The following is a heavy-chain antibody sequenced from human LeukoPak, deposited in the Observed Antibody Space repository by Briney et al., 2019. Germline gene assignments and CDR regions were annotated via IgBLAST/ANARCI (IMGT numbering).Heavy chain of an antibody. Sequence: PGGSLRLSCAVSGFTVSSNYMSWVRQAPGKGLEWVSLIYSGGSTYYADSVKGRFTISRDNSKNTLYLQMNSLRAEDTAVYYCARSESYYYYYYGMDVWGQGTTVTVSS. CDR2: IYSGGST. CDR3: ARSESYYYYYYGMDV. V-gene: IGHV3-66*01. J-gene: IGHJ6*02. CDR1: GFTVSSNY. D-gene: IGHD1-26*01.